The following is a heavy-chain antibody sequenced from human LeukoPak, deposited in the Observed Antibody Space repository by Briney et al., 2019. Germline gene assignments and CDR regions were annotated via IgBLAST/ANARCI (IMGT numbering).Heavy chain of an antibody. V-gene: IGHV1-18*04. Sequence: GASVKVSCKASGYTFTGYYMNWVRQAPGQGLEWMGWISAYNDNTNYAQNLQGRVTMTTDTSTTTAYMELRSLRSDDTAVYYCARDAQLRYFDWLLTERGGRDAFDIWGQGTMVTVSS. CDR2: ISAYNDNT. D-gene: IGHD3-9*01. CDR3: ARDAQLRYFDWLLTERGGRDAFDI. CDR1: GYTFTGYY. J-gene: IGHJ3*02.